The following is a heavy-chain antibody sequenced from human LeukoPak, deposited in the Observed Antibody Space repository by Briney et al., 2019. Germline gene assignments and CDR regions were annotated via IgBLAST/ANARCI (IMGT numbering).Heavy chain of an antibody. CDR3: AKDLAVAGAFDF. Sequence: AGGSLRLSCAASGFTFSSFGMLWVRHAPGKGLEWVALISYDGSHKYYTDSVKGRFTISRDRSKNTLYLQMNSLRAEDTAVYYCAKDLAVAGAFDFWGQGTLVAVSS. J-gene: IGHJ4*02. CDR2: ISYDGSHK. D-gene: IGHD6-19*01. V-gene: IGHV3-30*18. CDR1: GFTFSSFG.